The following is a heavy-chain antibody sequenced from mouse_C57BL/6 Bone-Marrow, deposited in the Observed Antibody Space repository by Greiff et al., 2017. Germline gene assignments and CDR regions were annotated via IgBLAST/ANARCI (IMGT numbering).Heavy chain of an antibody. CDR2: IYPGSGST. CDR1: GYTFTSYW. V-gene: IGHV1-55*01. D-gene: IGHD2-3*01. CDR3: ARASDGYYYSMDY. Sequence: QVQLQQPGAELVKPGASVKMSCKASGYTFTSYWITWVKQRPGQGLEWIGDIYPGSGSTNYNEKFKSKATLTVDTSSSTAYMQLSSLISEDSAVYYCARASDGYYYSMDYWGQGTSVTVSS. J-gene: IGHJ4*01.